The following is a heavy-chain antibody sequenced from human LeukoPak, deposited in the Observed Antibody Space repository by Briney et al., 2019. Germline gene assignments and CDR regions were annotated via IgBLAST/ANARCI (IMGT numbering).Heavy chain of an antibody. CDR2: INGDGSST. J-gene: IGHJ4*02. V-gene: IGHV3-74*03. CDR3: ARDMEMATISGFDY. CDR1: GFTFNTYW. D-gene: IGHD5-24*01. Sequence: PGGSLRLSCAASGFTFNTYWMHWVRQAPGKGLVWVSRINGDGSSTTYADSVKGRFTISRDNAKNTLYLQMNSLRAEDTAVYYCARDMEMATISGFDYWGQGTLVTASS.